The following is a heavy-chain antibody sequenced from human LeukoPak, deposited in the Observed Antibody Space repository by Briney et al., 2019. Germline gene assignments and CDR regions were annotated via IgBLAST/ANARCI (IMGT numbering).Heavy chain of an antibody. CDR2: IKQDGSEI. CDR1: GFTFSSYW. D-gene: IGHD3-10*01. J-gene: IGHJ4*02. Sequence: GGSLRLSCAASGFTFSSYWMSWVRQAPGKGLEWVANIKQDGSEIYYVDSVKGRFTISRDNAKNSLYLQMNSLRAEDTAVYYCARGLRGIILPMGDYWGQGTLVTVSS. V-gene: IGHV3-7*01. CDR3: ARGLRGIILPMGDY.